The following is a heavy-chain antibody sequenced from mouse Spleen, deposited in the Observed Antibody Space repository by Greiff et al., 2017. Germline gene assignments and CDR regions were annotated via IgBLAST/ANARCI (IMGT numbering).Heavy chain of an antibody. CDR3: ARNHGPYYFDY. Sequence: VQLQQSGPGLVQPSQSLSITCTVSGFSLTSYGVHWVRQSPGKGLEWLGVIWSGGSTDYNAAFISRLSISKDNSKSQVFFKMNSLQADDTAIYYCARNHGPYYFDYWGQGTTLTVSS. V-gene: IGHV2-2*01. J-gene: IGHJ2*01. CDR1: GFSLTSYG. D-gene: IGHD1-2*01. CDR2: IWSGGST.